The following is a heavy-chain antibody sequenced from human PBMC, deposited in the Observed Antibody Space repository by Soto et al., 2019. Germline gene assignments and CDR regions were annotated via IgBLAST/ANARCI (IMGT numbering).Heavy chain of an antibody. CDR3: ARGRYGDY. CDR1: GYGFTTYG. Sequence: QVHLVQSGAEVKKPGASVEVSCKGSGYGFTTYGITWVRQAPGQGLEWMAWISAHNGNTNYAQKLQGRVTVTRDTSTSTAYMELRSLRSDDTAVSYCARGRYGDYWGQGALVTVSS. CDR2: ISAHNGNT. V-gene: IGHV1-18*01. D-gene: IGHD1-1*01. J-gene: IGHJ4*02.